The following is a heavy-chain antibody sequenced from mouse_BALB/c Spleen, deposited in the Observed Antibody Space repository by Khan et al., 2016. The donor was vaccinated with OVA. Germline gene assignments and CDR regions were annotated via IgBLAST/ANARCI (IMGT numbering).Heavy chain of an antibody. Sequence: EVELVESGGGLVKPGGSLKLSCAASGFTFSDYYMYWVRQTPEKRLEWVATISYGGSYPYYPYSVKGRFTISIDNAKNNLYLQMSRLKSEDTAMYYCARAGYGGFAYWGQGTLVTVSA. CDR3: ARAGYGGFAY. J-gene: IGHJ3*01. D-gene: IGHD1-1*02. V-gene: IGHV5-4*02. CDR1: GFTFSDYY. CDR2: ISYGGSYP.